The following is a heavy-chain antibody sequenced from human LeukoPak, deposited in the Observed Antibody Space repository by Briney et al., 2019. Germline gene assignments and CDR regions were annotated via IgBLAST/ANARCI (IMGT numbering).Heavy chain of an antibody. Sequence: PSETLSLTCTVSGGSISSGRYYWTWIRQPPGKGLEWIGCVYFSGTTNYHPSLKSRVTMSVDTSKKQFSLKLNSVTAADTAVYYCARNRVPFDYWGQGALVTVSS. CDR2: VYFSGTT. CDR1: GGSISSGRYY. V-gene: IGHV4-61*01. J-gene: IGHJ4*02. CDR3: ARNRVPFDY.